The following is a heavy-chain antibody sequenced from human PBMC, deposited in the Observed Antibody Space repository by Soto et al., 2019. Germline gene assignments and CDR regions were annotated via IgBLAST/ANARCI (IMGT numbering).Heavy chain of an antibody. Sequence: EVQLVESGGGLVKPGGSLRLSCAASGFTFSNYAMNWVRQAPGKGLEWVSSISSRSSFIYYADSVKGRFTISRDNAKNSLYLQMSGLRGEDTAVYYCARDPLWFGEIGYFDYWGQGTLVTVSS. CDR3: ARDPLWFGEIGYFDY. D-gene: IGHD3-10*01. J-gene: IGHJ4*02. V-gene: IGHV3-21*06. CDR1: GFTFSNYA. CDR2: ISSRSSFI.